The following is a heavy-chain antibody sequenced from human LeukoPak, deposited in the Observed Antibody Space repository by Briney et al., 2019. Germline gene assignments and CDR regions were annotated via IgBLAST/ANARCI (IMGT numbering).Heavy chain of an antibody. J-gene: IGHJ4*02. V-gene: IGHV3-23*01. CDR2: ISGSGGST. Sequence: GGTLRLSCAASGFTFSSYGMSWVRQAPGKGLEWVSAISGSGGSTYYADSVKGRFTISRDNSKNTLYLQMNSLRAEDTAVYYCAKGPPYSGYDFDYYFDYWGQGTLVTVSS. D-gene: IGHD5-12*01. CDR3: AKGPPYSGYDFDYYFDY. CDR1: GFTFSSYG.